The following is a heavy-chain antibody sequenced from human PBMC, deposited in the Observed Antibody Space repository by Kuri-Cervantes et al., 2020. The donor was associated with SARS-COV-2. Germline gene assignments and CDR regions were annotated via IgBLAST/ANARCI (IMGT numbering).Heavy chain of an antibody. CDR2: IWYDGSNK. CDR3: AQDVSSSWPGSNYYGMDV. J-gene: IGHJ6*02. V-gene: IGHV3-33*06. CDR1: GFTFSSDG. D-gene: IGHD6-13*01. Sequence: LSLTCAASGFTFSSDGMHWVRQAPGKGLEWVAVIWYDGSNKYYADSGKGRFTISRDNSKNTLYLQMNSLRAEDTAVYYCAQDVSSSWPGSNYYGMDVWGQGTTVTVSS.